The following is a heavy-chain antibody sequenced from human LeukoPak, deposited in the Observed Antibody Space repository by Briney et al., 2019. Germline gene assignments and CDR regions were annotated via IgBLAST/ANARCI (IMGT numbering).Heavy chain of an antibody. Sequence: PGGSLRLSCAASGFTFSSYAMSWVRQAPGKGLEWVSAISGSGGSTYYADSVKGRFTISRDNSKNTLYLQMNSLRAEDTAVYYCAKEGLITIFGVVIINQRNYFDYWGQGTLVTVSS. CDR3: AKEGLITIFGVVIINQRNYFDY. CDR1: GFTFSSYA. V-gene: IGHV3-23*01. D-gene: IGHD3-3*01. J-gene: IGHJ4*02. CDR2: ISGSGGST.